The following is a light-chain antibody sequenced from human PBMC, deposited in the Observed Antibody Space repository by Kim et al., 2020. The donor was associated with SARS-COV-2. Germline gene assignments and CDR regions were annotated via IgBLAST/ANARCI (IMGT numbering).Light chain of an antibody. CDR3: QQYGSSRFT. V-gene: IGKV3-20*01. CDR1: QSVSSSY. CDR2: GAS. J-gene: IGKJ3*01. Sequence: SPRERATLSCRASQSVSSSYLAWYQQKPGQAPRLLIYGASSRATGIPDRFSGSGSGTDFTLTISRLEPEDFAVYYCQQYGSSRFTFGPGTKVDIK.